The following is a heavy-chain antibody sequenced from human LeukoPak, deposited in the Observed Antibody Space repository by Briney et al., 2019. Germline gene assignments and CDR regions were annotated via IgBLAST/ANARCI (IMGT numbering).Heavy chain of an antibody. CDR2: IYYSGST. D-gene: IGHD5-12*01. J-gene: IGHJ4*02. CDR1: GGSISSSSYY. V-gene: IGHV4-39*07. CDR3: ARDQWLHEAFDY. Sequence: SETLSLTCTVSGGSISSSSYYWGWIRQPPGKGLEWIGSIYYSGSTYYNPSLKSRVTISVDTSKNQFSLKLSSVTAADTAVYYCARDQWLHEAFDYWGQGTLVTVSS.